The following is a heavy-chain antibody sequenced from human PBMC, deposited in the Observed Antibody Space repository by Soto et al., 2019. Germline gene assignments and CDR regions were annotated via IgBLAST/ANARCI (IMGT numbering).Heavy chain of an antibody. V-gene: IGHV4-4*07. CDR2: ISTSGST. D-gene: IGHD6-13*01. Sequence: QVHLQESGPGLVKPSETLSLTCTVSGGSISSYYWSWIRQPAGKGLEWIGRISTSGSTNYNPSLKSRVTMSVDTSKNQCSLKLSSVTAADTAVYYCARTPKQGSSWANYYYGMDVWGQGTTVTVSS. J-gene: IGHJ6*02. CDR3: ARTPKQGSSWANYYYGMDV. CDR1: GGSISSYY.